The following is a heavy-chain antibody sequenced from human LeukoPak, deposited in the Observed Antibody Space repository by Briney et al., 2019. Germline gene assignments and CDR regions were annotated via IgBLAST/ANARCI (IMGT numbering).Heavy chain of an antibody. V-gene: IGHV4-30-4*01. Sequence: SQTLSLTCTVSGGSISSGDYYWSWIRQPPGKGLEWIGHIYYSGSTYYNPSLKSRVTISVDTSKNQFSLKLSSVTAADTAVYYCARDLLNEGNHLDYWGQGTLVTVSS. CDR2: IYYSGST. J-gene: IGHJ4*02. CDR3: ARDLLNEGNHLDY. CDR1: GGSISSGDYY. D-gene: IGHD4-23*01.